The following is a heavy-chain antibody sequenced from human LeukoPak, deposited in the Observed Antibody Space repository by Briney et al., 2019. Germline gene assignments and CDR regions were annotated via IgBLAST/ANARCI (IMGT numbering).Heavy chain of an antibody. J-gene: IGHJ4*02. V-gene: IGHV3-21*01. CDR3: ARTPNGYDYIWGSYRTYYFDY. D-gene: IGHD3-16*02. CDR2: ISSSSSYI. Sequence: PGGSLRLSCAASGFTFSSYSMNWVRQAPGKGLEWVSSISSSSSYIYYADSVKGRFTISRDNAKNSLYLQMNSLRAEDTAVYYCARTPNGYDYIWGSYRTYYFDYWGQGTLVTVSS. CDR1: GFTFSSYS.